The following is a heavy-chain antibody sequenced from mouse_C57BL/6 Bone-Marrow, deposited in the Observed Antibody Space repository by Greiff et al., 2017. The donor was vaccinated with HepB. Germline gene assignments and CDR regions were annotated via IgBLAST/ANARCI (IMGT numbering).Heavy chain of an antibody. J-gene: IGHJ3*01. V-gene: IGHV1-26*01. CDR3: ARSCRQLRLRFAY. CDR1: GYTFTDYY. CDR2: INPNNGGT. Sequence: VQLQQSGPELVKPGASVKISCKASGYTFTDYYMNWVKQSHGKSLEWIGDINPNNGGTSYNQKFKGKATLTVDKSSSTAYMELRSLTSEDSAVYYCARSCRQLRLRFAYWGQGTLVTVSA. D-gene: IGHD3-2*02.